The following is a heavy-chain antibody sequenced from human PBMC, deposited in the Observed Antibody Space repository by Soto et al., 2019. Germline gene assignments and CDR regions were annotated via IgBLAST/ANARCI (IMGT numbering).Heavy chain of an antibody. J-gene: IGHJ4*02. CDR1: GGCISGYY. CDR2: IYSIGST. V-gene: IGHV4-4*08. Sequence: SETVSLTCTVSGGCISGYYWSWVRQPPGKGMEWIGYIYSIGSTNYNPSLRRRVTMSIDTSKEQISLNLSSVTAAATAVYYCARSGYYDDFYFDFWGQGALVTVSS. D-gene: IGHD3-3*01. CDR3: ARSGYYDDFYFDF.